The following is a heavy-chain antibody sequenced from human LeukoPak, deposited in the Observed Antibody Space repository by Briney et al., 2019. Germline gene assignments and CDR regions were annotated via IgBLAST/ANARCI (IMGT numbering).Heavy chain of an antibody. CDR2: IKNSSSTI. Sequence: GGSLRLSCAASGFTFSSYSMNWVRQAPGKGLEWVSYIKNSSSTIYYADSVKGRFTISRDNAKNSLYLQMNSLRAEDTAVYYCARDLIVGATSVPYFFDYWVQGTMVTVSS. D-gene: IGHD1-26*01. J-gene: IGHJ4*02. CDR1: GFTFSSYS. CDR3: ARDLIVGATSVPYFFDY. V-gene: IGHV3-48*01.